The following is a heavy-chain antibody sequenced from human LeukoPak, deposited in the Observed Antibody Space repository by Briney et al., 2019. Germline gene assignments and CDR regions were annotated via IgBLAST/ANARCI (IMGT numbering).Heavy chain of an antibody. CDR3: ARALTTTVVRKEIDSHYLDY. V-gene: IGHV4-30-4*01. CDR1: GGSISSGDYY. Sequence: SETLSLTCTVSGGSISSGDYYWSWIRQPPGRGLEWIGYIYYSGSTYYNPSLKSRVTISVDTSKNQFSLKLSSVTAADTAVYYCARALTTTVVRKEIDSHYLDYWGQGTLVTVSS. CDR2: IYYSGST. D-gene: IGHD4-23*01. J-gene: IGHJ4*02.